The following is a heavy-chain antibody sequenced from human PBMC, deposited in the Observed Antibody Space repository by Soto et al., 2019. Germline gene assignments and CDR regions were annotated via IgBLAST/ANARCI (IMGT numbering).Heavy chain of an antibody. V-gene: IGHV4-4*02. CDR3: ASRDPGTSVDY. D-gene: IGHD1-7*01. J-gene: IGHJ4*02. CDR1: GGSFTSNNW. CDR2: IYRTGST. Sequence: PSETLSLTCTVSGGSFTSNNWWTWVRQPPGQGLEWIGEIYRTGSTNYNPSLKSRVTISLDKSENQFSLKVTSLTAADTAVYYCASRDPGTSVDYWGQGTLVTVSS.